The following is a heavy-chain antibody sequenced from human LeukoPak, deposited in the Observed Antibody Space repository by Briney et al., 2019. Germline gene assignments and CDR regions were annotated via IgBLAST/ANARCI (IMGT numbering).Heavy chain of an antibody. CDR3: AKDAHSGILDY. J-gene: IGHJ4*02. V-gene: IGHV3-9*01. CDR1: GFTFDDYA. Sequence: GGSLRLSCAASGFTFDDYAMHWARQAPGKGLEWVSGISWNSGSIGYADSVKGRFTISRDNAKNSLYLQMNSLRAEDTALYYCAKDAHSGILDYWGQGTLVTVSS. D-gene: IGHD1-26*01. CDR2: ISWNSGSI.